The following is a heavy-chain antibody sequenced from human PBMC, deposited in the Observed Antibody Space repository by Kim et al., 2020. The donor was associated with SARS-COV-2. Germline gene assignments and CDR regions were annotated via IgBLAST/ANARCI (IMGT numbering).Heavy chain of an antibody. J-gene: IGHJ4*02. CDR2: IYSGGST. CDR3: ARDGGDRYYYDSSGYSAFDY. V-gene: IGHV3-53*01. CDR1: GFTVSSNY. D-gene: IGHD3-22*01. Sequence: GGSLRLSCAASGFTVSSNYMSWVRQAPGKGLGWVSVIYSGGSTYYADSVKGRFTISRDNSKNTLYLQMNSLRAEDTAVYYCARDGGDRYYYDSSGYSAFDYWGQGTLVTVSS.